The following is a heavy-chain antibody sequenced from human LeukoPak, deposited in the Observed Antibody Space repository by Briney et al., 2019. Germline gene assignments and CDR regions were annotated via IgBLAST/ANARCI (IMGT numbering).Heavy chain of an antibody. V-gene: IGHV4-31*03. Sequence: SETLSLTCTVSGGSISSGGYYWSWIRQHPGKGLEWIGYIYYSGSTSYNPSLKSRVTISVDTSKNQFSLKLSSVTAADTAVYYCARVYCSGGSCYWFDPWGQGTLVTVSS. CDR2: IYYSGST. D-gene: IGHD2-15*01. CDR3: ARVYCSGGSCYWFDP. CDR1: GGSISSGGYY. J-gene: IGHJ5*02.